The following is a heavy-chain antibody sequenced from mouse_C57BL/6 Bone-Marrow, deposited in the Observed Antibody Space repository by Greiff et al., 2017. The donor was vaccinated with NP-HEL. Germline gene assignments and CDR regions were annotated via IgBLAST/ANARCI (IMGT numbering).Heavy chain of an antibody. Sequence: EVKLQESGPGLVKPSQSLSLTCSVTGYSITSGYYWNWIRQFPGNKLEWMGYISYDGSNNYNPSLKNRISITRDTSKNQFFLKLNSVTTEDTATYYCARGWLRHYFDDWSQGTTLTVSS. D-gene: IGHD2-2*01. J-gene: IGHJ2*01. CDR2: ISYDGSN. V-gene: IGHV3-6*01. CDR1: GYSITSGYY. CDR3: ARGWLRHYFDD.